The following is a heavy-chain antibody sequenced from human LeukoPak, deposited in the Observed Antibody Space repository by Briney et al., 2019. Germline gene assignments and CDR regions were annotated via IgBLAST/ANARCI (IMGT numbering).Heavy chain of an antibody. D-gene: IGHD6-13*01. CDR3: ARDQKDTSSSWYYDYYYYYMDV. V-gene: IGHV1-2*02. Sequence: WASVKVSCKASGYTFTGYYMHWVRQAPGQGLEWMGWINPNSGGTNYAQKFQGRVTMTRDTSISTAYMELSRLRSDDTAVYYCARDQKDTSSSWYYDYYYYYMDVWGKGTTVTVSS. CDR1: GYTFTGYY. J-gene: IGHJ6*03. CDR2: INPNSGGT.